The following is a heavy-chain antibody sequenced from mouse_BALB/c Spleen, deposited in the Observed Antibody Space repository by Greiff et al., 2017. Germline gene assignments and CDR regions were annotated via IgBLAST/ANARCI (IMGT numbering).Heavy chain of an antibody. CDR3: ARNYDGYYVGSHFDY. Sequence: QVQLQQSGAELMKPGASVKISCKATGYTFSSYWIEWVKQRPGHGLEWIGEILPGSGSTNYNEKFKGKATFTADTSSNTAYMQLSSLTSEDSAVYYCARNYDGYYVGSHFDYWGQGTTLTVSS. CDR2: ILPGSGST. D-gene: IGHD2-3*01. J-gene: IGHJ2*01. V-gene: IGHV1-9*01. CDR1: GYTFSSYW.